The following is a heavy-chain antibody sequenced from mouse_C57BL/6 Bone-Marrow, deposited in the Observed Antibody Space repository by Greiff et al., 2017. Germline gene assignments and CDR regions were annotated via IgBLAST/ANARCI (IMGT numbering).Heavy chain of an antibody. D-gene: IGHD1-1*01. CDR1: GYTFTSYG. Sequence: QVQLQQSGAELARPGASVKLSCKASGYTFTSYGISWVKQRTGQGLEWIGEIYPRSGNTYYNEKFKGKATLTADKSSRTAYMELRSLTSEDSAVYFCARKGDYDYGSSYAYWGQGTLVTVAA. V-gene: IGHV1-81*01. CDR2: IYPRSGNT. CDR3: ARKGDYDYGSSYAY. J-gene: IGHJ3*01.